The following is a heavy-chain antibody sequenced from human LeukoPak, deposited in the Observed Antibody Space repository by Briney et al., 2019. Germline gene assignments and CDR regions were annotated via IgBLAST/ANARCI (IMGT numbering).Heavy chain of an antibody. CDR3: AQDTSTDVFNY. Sequence: ASVKVSCKASEYTFTSYSMNWVRQAPGQGLEWMGWINTKTGNPAYAQGFTGRFVFSLDTSISTAYLQISSLKVEDTAVYYCAQDTSTDVFNYWGQGTLVTVSS. J-gene: IGHJ4*02. V-gene: IGHV7-4-1*02. CDR2: INTKTGNP. D-gene: IGHD5-18*01. CDR1: EYTFTSYS.